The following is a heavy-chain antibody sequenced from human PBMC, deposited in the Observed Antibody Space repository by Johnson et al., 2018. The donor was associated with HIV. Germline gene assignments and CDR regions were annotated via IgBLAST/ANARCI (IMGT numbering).Heavy chain of an antibody. CDR1: GFTVSSNE. D-gene: IGHD4-23*01. J-gene: IGHJ3*01. Sequence: VQVVESRGVLVQPGGSLRLSCAASGFTVSSNEMSWVRQAPGKGLEWVSSISGGSTYYADSRKGRFTISRDNSKNTLYLQMNSLRPEDMGIYYCAIPYFFDSGNYRWGQGTVVTVSS. V-gene: IGHV3-38-3*01. CDR2: ISGGST. CDR3: AIPYFFDSGNYR.